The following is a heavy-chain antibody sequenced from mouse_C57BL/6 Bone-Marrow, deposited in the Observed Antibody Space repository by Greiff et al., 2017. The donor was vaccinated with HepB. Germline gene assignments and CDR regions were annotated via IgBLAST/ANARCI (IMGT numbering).Heavy chain of an antibody. Sequence: EVKLVESVAELVRPGASVKLSCTASGFNIKNTYMHWVKQRPEQGLEWIGRIDPANGNTKYAPKFQGKATITADTSSNTAYLQLSSLTSEDTAIYYCARSAYGNPLRFAYWGQGTLVTVSA. CDR2: IDPANGNT. V-gene: IGHV14-3*01. D-gene: IGHD2-1*01. CDR3: ARSAYGNPLRFAY. J-gene: IGHJ3*01. CDR1: GFNIKNTY.